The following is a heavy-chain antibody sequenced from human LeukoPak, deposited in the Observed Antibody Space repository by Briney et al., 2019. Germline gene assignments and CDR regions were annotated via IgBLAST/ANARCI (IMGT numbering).Heavy chain of an antibody. Sequence: GGSLRLSCVASGFSFGSNWMSWVRQAPGKGLEWVANIKQDGSEKNYVDSVKGRFTISRDNAKNSLYLQMNSLRAEDTAVYYCARGGKQQLYYWGQGTLVTVSS. V-gene: IGHV3-7*01. J-gene: IGHJ4*02. CDR2: IKQDGSEK. D-gene: IGHD6-13*01. CDR3: ARGGKQQLYY. CDR1: GFSFGSNW.